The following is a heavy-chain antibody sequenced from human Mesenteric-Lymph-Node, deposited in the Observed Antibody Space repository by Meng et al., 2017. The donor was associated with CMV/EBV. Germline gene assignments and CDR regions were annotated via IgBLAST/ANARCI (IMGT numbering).Heavy chain of an antibody. CDR1: GFTVSSNY. J-gene: IGHJ6*02. Sequence: GESLKISCAASGFTVSSNYMSWVRQAPGKGLEWVSVIFSGGTTYYADSVKGRFTISRDNSKNTLFLQMNGLTAEDTAVYYCARDLEGCGICLLFYYYYGMDVWGQGTTVTVSS. CDR3: ARDLEGCGICLLFYYYYGMDV. CDR2: IFSGGTT. D-gene: IGHD1-26*01. V-gene: IGHV3-66*02.